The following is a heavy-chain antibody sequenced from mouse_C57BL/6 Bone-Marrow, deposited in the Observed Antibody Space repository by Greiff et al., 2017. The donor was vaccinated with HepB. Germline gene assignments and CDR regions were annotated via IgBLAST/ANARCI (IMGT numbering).Heavy chain of an antibody. CDR2: IRSKSNNYAT. V-gene: IGHV10-1*01. J-gene: IGHJ1*03. Sequence: DVHLVASGGGLVQPKGSLKLSCAASGFSFNTYAMNWVRQAPGTGLEWVARIRSKSNNYATYYADSVKDRFTISRDDSESMLYLQMNNLKTEDTAMYYCVGGYFDVWGTGTTVTVSS. CDR1: GFSFNTYA. CDR3: VGGYFDV.